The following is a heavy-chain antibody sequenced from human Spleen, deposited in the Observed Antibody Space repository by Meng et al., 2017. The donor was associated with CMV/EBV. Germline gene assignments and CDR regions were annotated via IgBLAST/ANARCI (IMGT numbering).Heavy chain of an antibody. CDR1: GGSINTNSNY. D-gene: IGHD2-2*02. CDR2: IYYSGST. V-gene: IGHV4-39*07. J-gene: IGHJ4*02. CDR3: ARSPRGGCGSVSCYTERPFDF. Sequence: SETLSLTCTVSGGSINTNSNYVGYWGWIRQPQGKGLEWIGNIYYSGSTYDNPSLRSRVTISVDTSKNQFSLRLTSVTAADTAVYFCARSPRGGCGSVSCYTERPFDFWGQGTLVTVSS.